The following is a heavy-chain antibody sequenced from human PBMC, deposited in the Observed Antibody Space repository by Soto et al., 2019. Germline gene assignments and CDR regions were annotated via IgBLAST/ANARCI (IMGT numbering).Heavy chain of an antibody. CDR1: GGSISSSSYY. J-gene: IGHJ6*03. V-gene: IGHV4-39*01. CDR3: ASSIGMAPYYYYYMDV. D-gene: IGHD6-13*01. CDR2: IYYSGST. Sequence: PSETLSLTCTVSGGSISSSSYYWGWIRQPPGKGLEWIGSIYYSGSTYYNPSLKSRVTISVDTSKNQFSLKLSSVTAADTAVYYCASSIGMAPYYYYYMDVWGKGTTVTVSS.